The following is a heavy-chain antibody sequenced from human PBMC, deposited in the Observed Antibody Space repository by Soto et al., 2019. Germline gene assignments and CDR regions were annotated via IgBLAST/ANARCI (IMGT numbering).Heavy chain of an antibody. V-gene: IGHV3-23*01. D-gene: IGHD6-13*01. CDR1: GFTFSSYA. CDR3: AKAISKGYSSREGYFDY. Sequence: GGSLRLSCAASGFTFSSYAMSWVRQAPGKGLEWVSAISGSGGSTYYADSVKGRFTISRDNSKNTLYLQMNSLRAEDTAVYYCAKAISKGYSSREGYFDYWGQGTLVTVSS. J-gene: IGHJ4*02. CDR2: ISGSGGST.